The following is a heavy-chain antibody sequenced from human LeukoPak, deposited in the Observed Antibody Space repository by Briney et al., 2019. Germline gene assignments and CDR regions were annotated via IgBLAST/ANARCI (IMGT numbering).Heavy chain of an antibody. V-gene: IGHV3-9*01. D-gene: IGHD6-13*01. CDR3: AKAAAAGNGYFDY. Sequence: GGSLRLSCAASGFTFDDYAMHWVRQAPGKGLEWVSGISWNSGSIGYADSVKGRFTISRDNAKNSLYLQMNSLRAEDTALYYSAKAAAAGNGYFDYWGQGTLVTVSS. CDR2: ISWNSGSI. CDR1: GFTFDDYA. J-gene: IGHJ4*02.